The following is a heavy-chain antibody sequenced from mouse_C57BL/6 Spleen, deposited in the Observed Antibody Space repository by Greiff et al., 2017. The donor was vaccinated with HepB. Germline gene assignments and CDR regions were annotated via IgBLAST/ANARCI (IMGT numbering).Heavy chain of an antibody. CDR1: GYTFTSYW. CDR3: ARGRVTTVVEGDYFDY. J-gene: IGHJ2*01. D-gene: IGHD1-1*01. Sequence: QVQLQQSGTELVKPGASVKLSCKASGYTFTSYWMHWVKQRPGQGLEWIGNINPSNGGTNYNEKFKSKATLTVDKSSSTAYMQLSSLTSEDSAVYYCARGRVTTVVEGDYFDYWGQGTTLTVSS. V-gene: IGHV1-53*01. CDR2: INPSNGGT.